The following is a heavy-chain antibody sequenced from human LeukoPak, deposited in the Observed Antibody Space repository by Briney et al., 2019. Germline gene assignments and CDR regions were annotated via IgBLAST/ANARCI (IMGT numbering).Heavy chain of an antibody. CDR1: GFTFSSYS. Sequence: GGSLRLSCAASGFTFSSYSMNWVRQAPGKGLEWVSSISSSSSYIYYADSVKGRFTISRDNAKNSLYLQMNSLRAEDTAVYYCARGSSWYQDSYYYYGMDVWGQGTTVTISS. CDR2: ISSSSSYI. CDR3: ARGSSWYQDSYYYYGMDV. J-gene: IGHJ6*02. D-gene: IGHD6-13*01. V-gene: IGHV3-21*01.